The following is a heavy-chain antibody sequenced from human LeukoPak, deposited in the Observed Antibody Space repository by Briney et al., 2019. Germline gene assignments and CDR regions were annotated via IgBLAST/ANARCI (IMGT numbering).Heavy chain of an antibody. CDR1: GGSFSGYY. V-gene: IGHV4-34*01. CDR2: INHSGST. CDR3: ASQKFVVVTAIRIFYY. J-gene: IGHJ4*02. Sequence: SETLSLTCAVYGGSFSGYYWSWIRQPPGKGLEWIGEINHSGSTYYNQSLKSRFTISVDSSKNQFSLKLNCVTAADTAVYYCASQKFVVVTAIRIFYYWGQGTLVTVSS. D-gene: IGHD2-21*02.